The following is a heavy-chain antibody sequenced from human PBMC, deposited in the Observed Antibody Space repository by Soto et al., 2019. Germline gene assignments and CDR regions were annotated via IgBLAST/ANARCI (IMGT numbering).Heavy chain of an antibody. J-gene: IGHJ4*02. V-gene: IGHV3-23*01. Sequence: EVQLLESGGGLVQPGRSLRLSCTASGFTFSSHAMTWVRQAPGKGLEWVSGLSDSGDSIYYADSVKGRFTIYRDNSMNTLDLQMNTLRVEDTAVYDCAKVSSSWYAGFFDLWGQGTLVTVSS. D-gene: IGHD6-13*01. CDR2: LSDSGDSI. CDR1: GFTFSSHA. CDR3: AKVSSSWYAGFFDL.